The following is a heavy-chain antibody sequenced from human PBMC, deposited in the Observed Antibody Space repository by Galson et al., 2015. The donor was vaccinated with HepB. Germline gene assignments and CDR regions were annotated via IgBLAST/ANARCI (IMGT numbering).Heavy chain of an antibody. V-gene: IGHV3-30*09. CDR3: ARYSSGWAFDY. CDR1: GFTFSSYA. J-gene: IGHJ4*02. CDR2: ISYDGSNK. Sequence: SLRLSCAASGFTFSSYAMHWVRQAPGKGLEWVAVISYDGSNKYYADSVKGRFAISRDNSKNTLYLQMNSLRAEDTAVYYCARYSSGWAFDYWGQGTLATVSS. D-gene: IGHD6-19*01.